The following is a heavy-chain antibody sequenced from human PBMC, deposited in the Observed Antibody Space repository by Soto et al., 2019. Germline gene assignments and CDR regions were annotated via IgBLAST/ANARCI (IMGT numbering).Heavy chain of an antibody. V-gene: IGHV4-61*01. CDR3: ARVSLDHTMVGVVISRYYYCMDV. CDR2: IYYSGST. CDR1: GGSVSSGSSY. Sequence: TETLSLTCTVSGGSVSSGSSYWSWIRQPPGKGLEWIGYIYYSGSTNYNPSLKSRVTISVDTSKNQFSLKLSSVTAADTAVYYCARVSLDHTMVGVVISRYYYCMDVCDPVTTVIVAS. J-gene: IGHJ6*02. D-gene: IGHD3-3*01.